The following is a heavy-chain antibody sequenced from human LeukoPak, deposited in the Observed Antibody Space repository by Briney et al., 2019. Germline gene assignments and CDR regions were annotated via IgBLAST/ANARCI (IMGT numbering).Heavy chain of an antibody. D-gene: IGHD3-10*01. J-gene: IGHJ3*02. CDR1: GNYW. Sequence: GGSLRLSCAASGNYWMHWVRQAPGKGLVWVSHINSDGSWTSYADSVKGRFTISKDNAKNTVYLQMNSLRAEDTAVYYCARDILPSGSRAFDIWGQGTMVTVSS. V-gene: IGHV3-74*01. CDR3: ARDILPSGSRAFDI. CDR2: INSDGSWT.